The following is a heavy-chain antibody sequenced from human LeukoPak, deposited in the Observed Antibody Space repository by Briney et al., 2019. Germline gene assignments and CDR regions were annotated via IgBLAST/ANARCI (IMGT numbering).Heavy chain of an antibody. D-gene: IGHD3-3*01. CDR1: GFIFSSYA. Sequence: GGSLRLSCEGSGFIFSSYAMTWVLQAPGKGLQWVSSISGSGGSTYYADSMKGRFTISRDNSKNTLSLQMNSLRAEDTAVYFCAKGWEFRVVIPAAVSWGQGTLVTVSS. CDR3: AKGWEFRVVIPAAVS. J-gene: IGHJ5*02. CDR2: ISGSGGST. V-gene: IGHV3-23*01.